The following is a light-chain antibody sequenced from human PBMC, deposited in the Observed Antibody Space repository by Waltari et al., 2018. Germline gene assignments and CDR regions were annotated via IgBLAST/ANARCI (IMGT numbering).Light chain of an antibody. Sequence: DIQMTQSPSTLSASVGDSVTITCRASQSISSWLAWYQQKPGKAPKLLIDKASSLESGVPSRFSGSGPGTEFTLTISSLQPDDFATYYCQQYNTYSGTFGQGTKVEIK. J-gene: IGKJ1*01. CDR2: KAS. CDR3: QQYNTYSGT. CDR1: QSISSW. V-gene: IGKV1-5*03.